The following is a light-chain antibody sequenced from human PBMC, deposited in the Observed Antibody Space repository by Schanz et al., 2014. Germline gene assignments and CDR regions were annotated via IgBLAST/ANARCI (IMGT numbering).Light chain of an antibody. CDR1: QSVSSY. Sequence: EIVLTQSPATLSLSPGERATLSCRASQSVSSYLAWYQHKPGQAPRLLIYGASTRATGIPARFSGSESGTEFTLTITSLQSEDFAVYYCQQYNNWPPWTFGPGTMVEFK. CDR2: GAS. J-gene: IGKJ1*01. CDR3: QQYNNWPPWT. V-gene: IGKV3-15*01.